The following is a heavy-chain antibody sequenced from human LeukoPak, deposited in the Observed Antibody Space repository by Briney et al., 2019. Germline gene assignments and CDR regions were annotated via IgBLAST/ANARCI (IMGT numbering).Heavy chain of an antibody. V-gene: IGHV3-49*04. D-gene: IGHD3-3*01. CDR1: GFTFGDYG. CDR3: TADQFF. J-gene: IGHJ4*02. CDR2: IGGKAYGGTA. Sequence: PGRSLRLSCRASGFTFGDYGMSWVRQARAKGLEWVGFIGGKAYGGTAEYAASVKGRFSISRDDSRSIAYLQMNSLKTEDTAVYYCTADQFFRGQGTLVTVSS.